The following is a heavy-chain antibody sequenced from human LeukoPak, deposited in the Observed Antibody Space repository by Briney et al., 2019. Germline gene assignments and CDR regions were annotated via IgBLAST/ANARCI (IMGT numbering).Heavy chain of an antibody. CDR1: GASISSDY. J-gene: IGHJ4*02. CDR2: IYYSGTT. Sequence: SETLSLTCTVSGASISSDYWTWIRQPPGMGLEWIGYIYYSGTTNYNPSLKSRVTMSVDTSRNQFSLKLPSVTAADSAVYYCARYLRQPGTFYLDHWGQGTLVTVSS. D-gene: IGHD3-16*01. CDR3: ARYLRQPGTFYLDH. V-gene: IGHV4-59*13.